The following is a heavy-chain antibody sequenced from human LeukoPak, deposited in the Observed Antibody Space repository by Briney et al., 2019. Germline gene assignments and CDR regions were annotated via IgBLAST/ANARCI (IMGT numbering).Heavy chain of an antibody. J-gene: IGHJ6*02. CDR1: GGSISSYY. Sequence: SETLSLTCTVSGGSISSYYWSWIRQPPGKGLEWIGYIYYSGSTNCNPSLKSRVTISVDTSKNQFSLKLSSVTAADTAVYYCAREEGGGMDVWGQGTTVTVSS. D-gene: IGHD3-16*01. V-gene: IGHV4-59*01. CDR2: IYYSGST. CDR3: AREEGGGMDV.